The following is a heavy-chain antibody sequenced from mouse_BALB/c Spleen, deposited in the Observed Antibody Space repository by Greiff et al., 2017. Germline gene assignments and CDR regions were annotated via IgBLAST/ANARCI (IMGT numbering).Heavy chain of an antibody. D-gene: IGHD1-2*01. V-gene: IGHV2-9*02. Sequence: VQRVESGPGLVAPSQSLSITCTVSGFSLTSYGVHWVRQPPGKGLEWLGVIWAGGSTNYNSALMSRLSISKDNSKSQVFLKMNSLQTDDTAMYYCARDSATATRDAMDYWGQGTSVTVSS. CDR2: IWAGGST. J-gene: IGHJ4*01. CDR3: ARDSATATRDAMDY. CDR1: GFSLTSYG.